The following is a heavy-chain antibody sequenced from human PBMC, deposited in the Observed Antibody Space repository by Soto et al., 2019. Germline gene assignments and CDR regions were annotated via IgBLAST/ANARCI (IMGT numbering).Heavy chain of an antibody. V-gene: IGHV1-18*01. CDR3: ARDVGVQARFDP. Sequence: QVQLVQSGAEVKKPGASVKVSCKASGYTFTSYGISCVRQAPGQGLEWMGWISAYNGNTNYAQKLQGRVTMTTDTPTSTAYMELRRLRSDDTAVYYCARDVGVQARFDPWGQVTLVNVAA. CDR1: GYTFTSYG. CDR2: ISAYNGNT. D-gene: IGHD2-8*01. J-gene: IGHJ5*02.